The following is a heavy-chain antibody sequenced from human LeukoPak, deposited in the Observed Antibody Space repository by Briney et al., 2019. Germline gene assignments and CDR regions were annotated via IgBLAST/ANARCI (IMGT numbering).Heavy chain of an antibody. D-gene: IGHD3-22*01. J-gene: IGHJ4*02. CDR1: GYILTDYY. CDR2: INPNSGGT. CDR3: ARASAYPARYYESSGYYCDY. V-gene: IGHV1-2*02. Sequence: ASVKVSCKASGYILTDYYMHWVRQAPGQGLEWMGWINPNSGGTNYAQKFQGRVTMTRDTSISTAYMELSRLRSDDTAVYYCARASAYPARYYESSGYYCDYWGQGTLVTVSS.